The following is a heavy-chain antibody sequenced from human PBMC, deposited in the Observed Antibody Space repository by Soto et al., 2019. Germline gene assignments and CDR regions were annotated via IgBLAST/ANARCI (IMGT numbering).Heavy chain of an antibody. D-gene: IGHD4-17*01. CDR2: IYYSGST. CDR3: ARTEYGDYDY. J-gene: IGHJ4*02. V-gene: IGHV4-59*01. CDR1: GGSISSYY. Sequence: PSETLSLTCTVSGGSISSYYWSWIRQPPGKGLEWIGYIYYSGSTNYNPSLKSRVTISVDTSKNQFSLKLSSVTAADTAVYYCARTEYGDYDYWGQGTLVTVSS.